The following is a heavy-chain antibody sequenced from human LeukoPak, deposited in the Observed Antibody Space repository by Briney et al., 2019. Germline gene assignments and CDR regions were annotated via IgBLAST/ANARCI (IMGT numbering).Heavy chain of an antibody. J-gene: IGHJ5*02. Sequence: PGGSLRLSCAASGFTFSSYAMHWVRQAPGKGLEWVAVISYDGSNKYYADSVKGRFTISRDNAKNSLYLQMNSLRAEDTALYYCAKDSRRGRQQLVSHYNWFDPWGQGTLVTVSS. CDR3: AKDSRRGRQQLVSHYNWFDP. D-gene: IGHD6-13*01. CDR1: GFTFSSYA. V-gene: IGHV3-30*04. CDR2: ISYDGSNK.